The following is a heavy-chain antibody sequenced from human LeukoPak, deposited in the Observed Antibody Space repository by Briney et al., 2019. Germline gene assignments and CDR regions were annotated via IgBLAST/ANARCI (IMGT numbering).Heavy chain of an antibody. J-gene: IGHJ4*02. D-gene: IGHD4-17*01. CDR3: ARAHDYGDYAPDY. CDR2: NYYSGST. V-gene: IGHV4-59*08. Sequence: SETLSLTCTVSGGSISSYYWSWIRQPPGKGLEWIGYNYYSGSTNYNPSLKSRVTISVDTSKNQFSLKLSSVTAADTAVYYCARAHDYGDYAPDYWGQGTLVTVSS. CDR1: GGSISSYY.